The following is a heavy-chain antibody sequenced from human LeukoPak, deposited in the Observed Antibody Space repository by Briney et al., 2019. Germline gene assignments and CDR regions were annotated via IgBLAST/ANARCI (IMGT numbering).Heavy chain of an antibody. V-gene: IGHV3-7*01. CDR1: GFTFSIHW. J-gene: IGHJ5*02. Sequence: GGSLRLSCAPSGFTFSIHWMSWVRQAPGKGLGWVANIKQDGSEKYYVDSVKGRFTISRDNAKNSLYLQMNSLRAEDTAVYYCARDLGRGYSYGYWFDPWGQGTLVTVSS. CDR2: IKQDGSEK. CDR3: ARDLGRGYSYGYWFDP. D-gene: IGHD5-18*01.